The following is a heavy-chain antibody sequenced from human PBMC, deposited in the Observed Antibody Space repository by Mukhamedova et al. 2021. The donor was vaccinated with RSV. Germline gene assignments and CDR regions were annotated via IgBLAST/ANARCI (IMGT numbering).Heavy chain of an antibody. D-gene: IGHD5-18*01. Sequence: QMPGKGLEWMGIIYPGDSDTRYSPSFQGQVTISADKSISTDYLQWSSLRASDTAMYYCARERSAYMYYFDYWGQGTLVTVSS. J-gene: IGHJ4*02. V-gene: IGHV5-51*01. CDR3: ARERSAYMYYFDY. CDR2: IYPGDSDT.